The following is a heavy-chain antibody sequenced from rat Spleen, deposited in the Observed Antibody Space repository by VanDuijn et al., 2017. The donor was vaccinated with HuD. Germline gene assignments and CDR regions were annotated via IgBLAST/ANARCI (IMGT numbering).Heavy chain of an antibody. D-gene: IGHD4-6*01. Sequence: EVQLVESGGGLVQPGRSLKLSCAASGFTFSDYYMAWVRQAPKKGLEWVASISYEGSSTYYGDSVKGRFTISRDNAKSTLYLQMNSLKSEDTATYYCARHGPDYWGQGVMVTVSS. V-gene: IGHV5-22*01. CDR3: ARHGPDY. CDR1: GFTFSDYY. CDR2: ISYEGSST. J-gene: IGHJ2*01.